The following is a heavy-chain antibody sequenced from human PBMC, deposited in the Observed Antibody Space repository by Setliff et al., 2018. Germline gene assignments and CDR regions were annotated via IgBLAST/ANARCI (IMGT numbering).Heavy chain of an antibody. V-gene: IGHV4-30-4*08. D-gene: IGHD1-26*01. J-gene: IGHJ3*01. CDR1: GDSISSGDYF. CDR3: AREVGTSTSSDAFDV. CDR2: IYHSGSA. Sequence: SETLSLTCTVSGDSISSGDYFWSWIRQPPGKGLEWIAYIYHSGSAYYNPSLKSRATMSVDTSKNQFSLHLTSVTAADTAVYYCAREVGTSTSSDAFDVWGRGMMVTVSS.